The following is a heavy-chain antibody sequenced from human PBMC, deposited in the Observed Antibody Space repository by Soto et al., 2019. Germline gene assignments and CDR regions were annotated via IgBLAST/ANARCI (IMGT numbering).Heavy chain of an antibody. CDR2: INHSGST. J-gene: IGHJ6*03. CDR1: GGSFSGYY. V-gene: IGHV4-34*01. CDR3: ARGYSSTSMSPYYYYYMDV. Sequence: ETLSLTCAVYGGSFSGYYWSWIRQPPGKGLEWIGEINHSGSTNYNPSLKSRVTISVDTSKNQFSLKLSSVTAADTAVYYCARGYSSTSMSPYYYYYMDVWGKGTTVTVSS. D-gene: IGHD2-2*01.